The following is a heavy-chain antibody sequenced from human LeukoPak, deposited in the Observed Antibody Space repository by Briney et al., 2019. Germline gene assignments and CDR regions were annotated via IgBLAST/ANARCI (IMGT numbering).Heavy chain of an antibody. CDR1: GFTFSSYG. Sequence: GGSLSLSCAASGFTFSSYGMRWVRQAPGKGLEWLGVIAHDGSMKYYADSVKGRLTLSRDNPKNTLYLQINSLRDDDTAVYYCAKEPLEYTSGWYFYDWGQGTLVTVSS. J-gene: IGHJ4*02. CDR2: IAHDGSMK. V-gene: IGHV3-30*18. D-gene: IGHD6-19*01. CDR3: AKEPLEYTSGWYFYD.